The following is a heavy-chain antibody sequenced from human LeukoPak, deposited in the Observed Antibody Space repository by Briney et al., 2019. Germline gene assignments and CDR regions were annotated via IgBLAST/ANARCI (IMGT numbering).Heavy chain of an antibody. D-gene: IGHD2-2*01. J-gene: IGHJ5*02. CDR2: ISSSSSYI. V-gene: IGHV3-21*01. CDR1: GFTFSSYS. Sequence: GGSLRLSCAASGFTFSSYSMNWVRQAPGKGLEWVSSISSSSSYIYYADSVKGRFTISRDNAKNSLYLQMDSLRAEDTAVYYCARESLYCGSTSCALNNWFDPWGQGTLVTVSS. CDR3: ARESLYCGSTSCALNNWFDP.